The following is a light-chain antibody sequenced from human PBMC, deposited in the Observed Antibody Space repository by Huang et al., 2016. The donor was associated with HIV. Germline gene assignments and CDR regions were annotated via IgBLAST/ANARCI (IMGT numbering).Light chain of an antibody. J-gene: IGKJ4*01. CDR3: QQRASWLT. V-gene: IGKV3-11*01. Sequence: EIVLTQSPASLSWYPGESGTLFCRASQNIDTSLAWYQQRPGQSPRLLVYDASQRATGVPDRFTGSGSGTDFTLTISSLESDDFAVYFCQQRASWLTFGGGTRVDVK. CDR1: QNIDTS. CDR2: DAS.